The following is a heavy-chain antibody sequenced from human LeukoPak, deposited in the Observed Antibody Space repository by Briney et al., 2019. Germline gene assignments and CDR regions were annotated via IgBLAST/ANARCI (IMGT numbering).Heavy chain of an antibody. CDR3: ASLGYCSGGSCDY. D-gene: IGHD2-15*01. CDR1: GFTFDDYA. Sequence: GGSLRLSCAASGFTFDDYAMHWVRQAPGKGLVWVSRINSDGSSTSYADSVKGRFTISRDNAKNTLYLQMNSLRAEDTAVYYCASLGYCSGGSCDYWGQGTLVTVSS. CDR2: INSDGSST. J-gene: IGHJ4*02. V-gene: IGHV3-74*01.